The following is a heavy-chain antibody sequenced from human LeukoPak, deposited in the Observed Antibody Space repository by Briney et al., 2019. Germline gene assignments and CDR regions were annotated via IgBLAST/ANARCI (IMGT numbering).Heavy chain of an antibody. D-gene: IGHD3/OR15-3a*01. V-gene: IGHV1-46*01. CDR1: GYTFTSYY. CDR3: ARSSLAGYDFYYYYYGMDV. J-gene: IGHJ6*02. CDR2: INPSGGST. Sequence: ASVKVPCKASGYTFTSYYMHWVRQAPGQGLEWMGIINPSGGSTSYAQKFQGRVTMTRDTSTSTVYMELSSLRSEDTAVYYYARSSLAGYDFYYYYYGMDVWGQGTTVTVSS.